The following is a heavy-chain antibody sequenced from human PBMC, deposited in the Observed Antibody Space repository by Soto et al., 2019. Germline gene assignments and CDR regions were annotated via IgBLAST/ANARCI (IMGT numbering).Heavy chain of an antibody. CDR2: ISSSGSTI. Sequence: EVQLVESGGGLVQPGGSLRLSCAASGFTFSSYEMNWVRQAPGKGLEWVSYISSSGSTIYYADSVKGRFTISRDNAKNSLYLQMNSLRAEDTAVYYCARPLAYCGGDCYYDAFDIWGQGKMVTVSS. D-gene: IGHD2-21*02. J-gene: IGHJ3*02. CDR3: ARPLAYCGGDCYYDAFDI. V-gene: IGHV3-48*03. CDR1: GFTFSSYE.